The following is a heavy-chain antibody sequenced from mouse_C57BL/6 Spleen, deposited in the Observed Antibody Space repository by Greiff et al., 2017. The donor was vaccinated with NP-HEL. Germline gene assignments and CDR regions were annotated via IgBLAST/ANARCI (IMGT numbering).Heavy chain of an antibody. CDR3: ARRDGSSRFDY. CDR2: IDPSDSYT. Sequence: QVQLQQPGAELVRPGTSVKLSCKASGYTFTSYWMHWVKQRPGQGLEWIGVIDPSDSYTNYNQKFKGKATLTVDTSSSTAYMQLSSLTSEDSAVYYCARRDGSSRFDYWGQGTTLTVSS. D-gene: IGHD1-1*01. J-gene: IGHJ2*01. CDR1: GYTFTSYW. V-gene: IGHV1-59*01.